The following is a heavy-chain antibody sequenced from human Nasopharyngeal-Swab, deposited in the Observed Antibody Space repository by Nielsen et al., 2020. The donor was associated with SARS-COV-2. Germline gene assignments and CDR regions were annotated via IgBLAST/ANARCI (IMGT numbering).Heavy chain of an antibody. Sequence: WVRQAPGQGLEWRGGIIPIFGTANYAQKFQGRVTITADESTSTAYMELSSLRSEDTAVYYCARGLTTVTSYYYHGMDVWGQGTTVTVSS. D-gene: IGHD4-11*01. CDR3: ARGLTTVTSYYYHGMDV. CDR2: IIPIFGTA. V-gene: IGHV1-69*01. J-gene: IGHJ6*02.